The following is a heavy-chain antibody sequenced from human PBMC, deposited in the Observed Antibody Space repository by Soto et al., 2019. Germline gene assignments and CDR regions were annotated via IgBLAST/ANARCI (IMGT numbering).Heavy chain of an antibody. D-gene: IGHD3-10*01. Sequence: PSETLSLTCAVYGGSFSGYYWSWIRQPPGKGLEWIGEINHSGSTNYNPSLKSRVTISVDTSKNQFSLKLTSVTAAATAIYFCARLVYDTRLNYMYFDFWGQGTLVTVSS. J-gene: IGHJ4*02. V-gene: IGHV4-34*01. CDR1: GGSFSGYY. CDR3: ARLVYDTRLNYMYFDF. CDR2: INHSGST.